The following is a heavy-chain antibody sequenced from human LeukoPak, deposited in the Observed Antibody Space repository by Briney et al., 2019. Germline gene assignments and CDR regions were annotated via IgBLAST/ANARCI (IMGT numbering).Heavy chain of an antibody. CDR3: ARETVGATTGYYFDY. D-gene: IGHD1-26*01. J-gene: IGHJ4*02. V-gene: IGHV1-2*02. CDR2: TNPNSGGT. CDR1: GYTFTGYY. Sequence: ASVKVSCKASGYTFTGYYMHWVRQAPGQGLEWMGWTNPNSGGTNYAQKSQGRVTMTRDTSISTAYMELSRLRSDDTAVYYCARETVGATTGYYFDYWGQGTLVTVSS.